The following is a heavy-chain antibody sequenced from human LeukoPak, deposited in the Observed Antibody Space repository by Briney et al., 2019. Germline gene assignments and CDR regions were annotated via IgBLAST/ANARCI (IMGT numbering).Heavy chain of an antibody. J-gene: IGHJ4*02. D-gene: IGHD3-3*01. V-gene: IGHV4-31*03. Sequence: SETLSLTCTVSGGSISSGGYYWSWIRQHPGKGLEWIGYIYYSGSTYYNPPLKSRVTISVDTSKNQFSLKLSSVTAADTAVYYCARFLDFWSGYSSFDYWGQGTLVTVSS. CDR2: IYYSGST. CDR1: GGSISSGGYY. CDR3: ARFLDFWSGYSSFDY.